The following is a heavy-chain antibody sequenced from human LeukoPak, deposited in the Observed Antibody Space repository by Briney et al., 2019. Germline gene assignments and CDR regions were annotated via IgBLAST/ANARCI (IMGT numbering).Heavy chain of an antibody. D-gene: IGHD1-1*01. V-gene: IGHV3-23*01. CDR1: GISFSNYA. CDR2: IRGNGKT. Sequence: GSLRLSCAASGISFSNYAMSWVRQAPARGPEWVSSIRGNGKTFYADSVKGRFTLSRDDSRNTVYLQLNNLRVDDTAIYYCAKANWVSNADAVWWGQGTQVTVSS. J-gene: IGHJ4*02. CDR3: AKANWVSNADAVW.